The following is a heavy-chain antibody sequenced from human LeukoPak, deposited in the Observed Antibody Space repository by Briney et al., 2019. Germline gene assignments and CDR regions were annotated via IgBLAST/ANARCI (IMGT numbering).Heavy chain of an antibody. V-gene: IGHV3-21*01. J-gene: IGHJ6*03. CDR2: ISSSSSYI. Sequence: PGGSLRLSCAASGFTFSSYEMNWVRQAPGKGLEWVSSISSSSSYIYYADSVKGRFTISRDNAKNSLYLQMNSLRAEDTAVYYCASGRGGRYYYMDVWGKGTTVTVSS. CDR1: GFTFSSYE. CDR3: ASGRGGRYYYMDV. D-gene: IGHD3-16*01.